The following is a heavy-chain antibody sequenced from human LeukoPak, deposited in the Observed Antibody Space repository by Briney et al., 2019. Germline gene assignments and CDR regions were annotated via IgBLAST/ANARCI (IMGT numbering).Heavy chain of an antibody. J-gene: IGHJ5*02. Sequence: SETLSLTCTVSGGSISSGDCYWSWIRQPPGKGLEWIGYIYYSGSTYYNPSLKSRVTISVDTSKNQFSLKLSSVTAADTAVYYCARGGFLPSEYSSSWSNNWFDPWGQGTLVTVSS. V-gene: IGHV4-30-4*02. CDR3: ARGGFLPSEYSSSWSNNWFDP. CDR1: GGSISSGDCY. D-gene: IGHD6-13*01. CDR2: IYYSGST.